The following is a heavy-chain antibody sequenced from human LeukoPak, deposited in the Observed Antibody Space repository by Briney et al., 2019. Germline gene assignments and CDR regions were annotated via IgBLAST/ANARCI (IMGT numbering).Heavy chain of an antibody. CDR2: ISGGGNST. CDR3: AKSPSGSGWDYYYYYYMDV. Sequence: PGGSLRLSCAASGFTFSNYAMSWVRQAPGKGLEWVSAISGGGNSTYYADSVKGRFTISRDNSKNTLYLQMNSLRAEDTAVYYCAKSPSGSGWDYYYYYYMDVWGKGTTVTVSS. V-gene: IGHV3-23*01. D-gene: IGHD6-19*01. J-gene: IGHJ6*03. CDR1: GFTFSNYA.